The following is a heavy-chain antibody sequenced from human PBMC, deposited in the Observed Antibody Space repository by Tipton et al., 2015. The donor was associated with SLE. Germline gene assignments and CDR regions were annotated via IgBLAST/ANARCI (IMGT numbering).Heavy chain of an antibody. Sequence: QSGAEVKKPGASVKVSCKASGYTFTSYYMHWVRQAPGQGLEWMGIINPSGGSTSYAQKFQGRVTMTRDTSTSTVYMELSSLRSEDTAVYYCARDHLPGGYYYYMDVWGKGTTVTVSS. CDR1: GYTFTSYY. J-gene: IGHJ6*03. CDR3: ARDHLPGGYYYYMDV. D-gene: IGHD3-10*01. CDR2: INPSGGST. V-gene: IGHV1-46*01.